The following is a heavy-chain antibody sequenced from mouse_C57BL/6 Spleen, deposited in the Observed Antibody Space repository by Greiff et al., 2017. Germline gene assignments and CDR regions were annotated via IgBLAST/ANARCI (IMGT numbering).Heavy chain of an antibody. CDR1: GYTFTSYW. CDR3: ARAMVTTRYFDV. J-gene: IGHJ1*03. Sequence: QVQLKQSGAELVKPGASVKMSCKASGYTFTSYWITWVKQRPGQGLEWIGDIYPGSGSTNYNEKFKSTATLTVDTSSSTDYMLHSSLTSEDSAVYYCARAMVTTRYFDVWGTGTTVTVSS. CDR2: IYPGSGST. D-gene: IGHD2-2*01. V-gene: IGHV1-55*01.